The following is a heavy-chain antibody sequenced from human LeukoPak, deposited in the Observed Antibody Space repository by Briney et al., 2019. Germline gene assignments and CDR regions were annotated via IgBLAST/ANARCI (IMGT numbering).Heavy chain of an antibody. CDR1: GYSISSGYY. J-gene: IGHJ5*02. CDR2: IYHSGST. Sequence: SETLSLTCAVSGYSISSGYYWGWIRQPPGKGLEWIGSIYHSGSTYYNLSLKSRVTISVDTSKNQFSLKLSSVTAADTAVYYCARIPYGDYRGGSFDPWGQGTLVTVSS. V-gene: IGHV4-38-2*01. D-gene: IGHD4-17*01. CDR3: ARIPYGDYRGGSFDP.